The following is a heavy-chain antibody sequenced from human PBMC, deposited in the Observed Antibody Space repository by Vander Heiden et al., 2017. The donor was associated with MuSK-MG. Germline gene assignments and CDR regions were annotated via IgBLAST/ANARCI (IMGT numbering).Heavy chain of an antibody. J-gene: IGHJ6*04. Sequence: QVQLQQWRAGLLKPSETLSPTCAAYGGSFSGNYGSWVRQPPGKGLEWIGEINHSGSTNYNPSPKSRVTISVDTSKNQFSLKLSSVTAADTAVYYCARGKGVTGVWGKGTTVTVSS. D-gene: IGHD3-10*01. CDR2: INHSGST. CDR3: ARGKGVTGV. CDR1: GGSFSGNY. V-gene: IGHV4-34*01.